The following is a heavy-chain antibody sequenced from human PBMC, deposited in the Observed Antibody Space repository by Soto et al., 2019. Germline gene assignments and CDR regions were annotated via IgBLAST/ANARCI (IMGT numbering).Heavy chain of an antibody. Sequence: SVKVSCKASGGTFSSYAISWVRQAPGQGLEWMGGIIPIFGTANYAQKFQGRVTITADESTSTAYMELSSLRSEDTAVYYCASSVITFGGVIVIPESWGRGTLVTVSS. CDR2: IIPIFGTA. CDR1: GGTFSSYA. D-gene: IGHD3-16*02. J-gene: IGHJ5*01. CDR3: ASSVITFGGVIVIPES. V-gene: IGHV1-69*13.